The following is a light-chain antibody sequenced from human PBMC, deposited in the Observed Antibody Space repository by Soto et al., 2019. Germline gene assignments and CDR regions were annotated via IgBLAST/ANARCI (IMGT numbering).Light chain of an antibody. CDR2: WAS. V-gene: IGKV4-1*01. CDR3: QQYYTTPRT. CDR1: QSLLYSLDNKNY. J-gene: IGKJ1*01. Sequence: DIVMTQSPDSLAVSLGERATVNCKSSQSLLYSLDNKNYLTWYQQKPGQSPKLLIYWASTRASGVPDRFSGSGSGTDFTLTSSSLQAEDVAVYYCQQYYTTPRTFGQGTKVEIK.